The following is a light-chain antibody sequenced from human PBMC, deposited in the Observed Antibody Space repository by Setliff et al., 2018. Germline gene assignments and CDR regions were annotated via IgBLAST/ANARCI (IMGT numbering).Light chain of an antibody. J-gene: IGLJ1*01. CDR2: DVS. CDR3: SSYTSSTTLGV. Sequence: QSVLPQPASVSGSPGQSITISCTGTSSDVGGYNYVSWYQQHPGKAPKLMIYDVSKRPSGVSNRFSGSKSGYTASLTISGLQAEDEADYYCSSYTSSTTLGVFGTGTKVTVL. CDR1: SSDVGGYNY. V-gene: IGLV2-14*01.